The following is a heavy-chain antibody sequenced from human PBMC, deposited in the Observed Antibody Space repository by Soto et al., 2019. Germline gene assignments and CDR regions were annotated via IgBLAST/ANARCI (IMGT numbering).Heavy chain of an antibody. J-gene: IGHJ6*02. CDR2: IKQDGSEK. D-gene: IGHD3-3*01. CDR3: AREWVFVVASIPRYYYYGMDV. Sequence: EVQLVESGGGLVRPGGSLRLSCAASGFTFSTYWMSWVRQAPGKGPEWVANIKQDGSEKNYVDSVKGRFTISRDNAKNSLYLQMNSLRAEDTAVYYCAREWVFVVASIPRYYYYGMDVWGQGTTVTVSS. V-gene: IGHV3-7*03. CDR1: GFTFSTYW.